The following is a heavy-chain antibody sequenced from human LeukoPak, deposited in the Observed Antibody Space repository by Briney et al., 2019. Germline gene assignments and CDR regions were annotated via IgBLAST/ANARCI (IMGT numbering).Heavy chain of an antibody. CDR1: GYTFTSYD. CDR3: ASYDSSGSPYYYYGMDV. V-gene: IGHV1-8*01. Sequence: GASVKVSCKASGYTFTSYDINWVRQATGQGLEWMGWMNPNSGNTGYAQKFQGKVTMTRNTSISTAYMELSSLRSEDTAVYYCASYDSSGSPYYYYGMDVWGQGTTVTVSS. J-gene: IGHJ6*02. D-gene: IGHD3-22*01. CDR2: MNPNSGNT.